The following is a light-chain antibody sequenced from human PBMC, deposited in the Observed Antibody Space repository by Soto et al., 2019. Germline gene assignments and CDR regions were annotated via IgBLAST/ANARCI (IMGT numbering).Light chain of an antibody. CDR2: DAS. CDR1: QSVSIY. V-gene: IGKV3D-15*01. CDR3: QQYNNWPPGT. J-gene: IGKJ1*01. Sequence: EVVLTQSPDTLSLSPGERATLSCRASQSVSIYLAWYQQKPGQAPRLLIYDASNRATGIPDRFSGSGSGTDFTLTISSLQSEDFAVYYCQQYNNWPPGTFGQGTKVDIK.